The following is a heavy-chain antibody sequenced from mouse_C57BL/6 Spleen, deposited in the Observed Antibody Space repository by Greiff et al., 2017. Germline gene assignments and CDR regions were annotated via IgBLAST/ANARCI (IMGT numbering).Heavy chain of an antibody. CDR1: GYTFTSYW. CDR3: ARPPQLGREYFEV. Sequence: QVQLQQPGAELVKPGASVKLSCKASGYTFTSYWMHWVKQRPGQGLEWIGMIHPNSGSTNYNEKFKSKATLTVDKSSSTAYMQLSSLTSEDSAVYYCARPPQLGREYFEVWGTGTTVTVSS. V-gene: IGHV1-64*01. J-gene: IGHJ1*03. D-gene: IGHD4-1*02. CDR2: IHPNSGST.